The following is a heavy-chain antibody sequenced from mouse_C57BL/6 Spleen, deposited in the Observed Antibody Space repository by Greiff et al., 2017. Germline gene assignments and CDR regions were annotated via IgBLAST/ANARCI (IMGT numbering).Heavy chain of an antibody. CDR1: GFTFSDYG. V-gene: IGHV5-17*01. Sequence: DVHLVESGGGLVKPGGSLKLSCAASGFTFSDYGMHWVRQAPEKGLEWVAYISSGSSTIYYADTVKGRFTISRDNATNTLFLQMTSLRSEDTAMYYCARVHYDYAGFAYWGQGTLVTVSA. CDR2: ISSGSSTI. D-gene: IGHD2-4*01. CDR3: ARVHYDYAGFAY. J-gene: IGHJ3*01.